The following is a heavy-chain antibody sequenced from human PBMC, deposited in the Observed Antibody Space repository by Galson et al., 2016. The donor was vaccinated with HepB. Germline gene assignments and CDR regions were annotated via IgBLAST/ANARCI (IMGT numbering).Heavy chain of an antibody. CDR2: IIPVFGSA. Sequence: SVKVSCKASKGTFSSYAFSWVRQAPGQGLEWMGGIIPVFGSATYAQKFQGRLTITADEISADASSTTAYMELSSLRSEDTAVYYCASGYSSDSMVRGVLISAQFDYWGQGTLVTVS. J-gene: IGHJ4*02. D-gene: IGHD3-10*01. CDR1: KGTFSSYA. V-gene: IGHV1-69*13. CDR3: ASGYSSDSMVRGVLISAQFDY.